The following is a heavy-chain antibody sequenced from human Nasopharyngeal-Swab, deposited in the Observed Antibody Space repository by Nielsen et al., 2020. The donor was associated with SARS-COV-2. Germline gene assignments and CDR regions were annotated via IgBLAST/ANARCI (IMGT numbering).Heavy chain of an antibody. V-gene: IGHV3-20*04. CDR2: INWNGGST. J-gene: IGHJ4*02. CDR1: GFTFDDYG. Sequence: GESLKISCAASGFTFDDYGMSWVRQAPGKGLEWFSGINWNGGSTGYADSVKGRFTISRDNAKNSLYLQMNSLRAEDTAVYYCTTDRNTYYDILTGYHEYPDYWGQGTLVTVSS. D-gene: IGHD3-9*01. CDR3: TTDRNTYYDILTGYHEYPDY.